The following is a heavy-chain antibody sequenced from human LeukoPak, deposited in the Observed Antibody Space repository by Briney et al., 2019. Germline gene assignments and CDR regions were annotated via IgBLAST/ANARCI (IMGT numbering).Heavy chain of an antibody. CDR1: GGSISSGSYY. V-gene: IGHV4-61*02. CDR2: IYTSGST. J-gene: IGHJ4*02. CDR3: ARGRDDYVWGSYPNYFDY. Sequence: SQTLSLTCTVSGGSISSGSYYWSWIRQPAGKGLEWIGRIYTSGSTNYNPSLKSRVTISVDTSKNQFSLKLSSVTAADTAVYYCARGRDDYVWGSYPNYFDYWGQGTLVTVSS. D-gene: IGHD3-16*01.